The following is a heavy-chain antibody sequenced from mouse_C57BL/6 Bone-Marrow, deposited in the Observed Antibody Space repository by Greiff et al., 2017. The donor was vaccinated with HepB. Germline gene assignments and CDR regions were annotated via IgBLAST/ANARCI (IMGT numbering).Heavy chain of an antibody. J-gene: IGHJ2*01. Sequence: QVQLQQPGAELVRPGSSVKLSCKASGYTFTSYWMRWVKQRPIQGLEWIGNIDPSDSETHYNQKFKDKATLTVDKSSSTAYMQLSSLTSEDSAVYYCARYTTVVAEYYFDYWGQGTTLTVSS. CDR1: GYTFTSYW. CDR2: IDPSDSET. D-gene: IGHD1-1*01. CDR3: ARYTTVVAEYYFDY. V-gene: IGHV1-52*01.